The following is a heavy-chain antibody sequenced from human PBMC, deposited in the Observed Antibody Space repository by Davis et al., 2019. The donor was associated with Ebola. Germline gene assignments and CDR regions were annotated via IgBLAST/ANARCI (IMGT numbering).Heavy chain of an antibody. CDR3: AKDTSNIWFDI. V-gene: IGHV3-23*01. CDR2: LGTSADT. J-gene: IGHJ3*02. Sequence: GGSLRLSCAASGFTISSYVMSWVRQAPGKGLEWVSTLGTSADTYYADSVKGRFTISRDNSKNTLYLQMNGLRVEDTAIYYCAKDTSNIWFDIWGQGTMVTVSS. CDR1: GFTISSYV. D-gene: IGHD1-26*01.